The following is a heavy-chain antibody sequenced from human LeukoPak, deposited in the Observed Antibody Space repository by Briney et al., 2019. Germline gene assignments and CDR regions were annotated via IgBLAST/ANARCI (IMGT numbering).Heavy chain of an antibody. D-gene: IGHD3-3*01. CDR1: GGSISSSSYY. J-gene: IGHJ4*02. CDR3: ARHGNYDFWSGSYFDY. Sequence: SETLSLTCTVSGGSISSSSYYWGWIRQPPGKGLEWIGSVYYSGSTYYNPSLKSRVTISVDTSKNQFSLKLSSVTAADTAVYYCARHGNYDFWSGSYFDYWGQGTLVTVSS. V-gene: IGHV4-39*01. CDR2: VYYSGST.